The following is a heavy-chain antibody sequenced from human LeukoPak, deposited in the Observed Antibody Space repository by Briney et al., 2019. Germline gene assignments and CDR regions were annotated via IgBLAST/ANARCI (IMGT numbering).Heavy chain of an antibody. D-gene: IGHD3-10*01. CDR3: AKDGDIWLGDLNWFDP. CDR2: ISGGGGNT. V-gene: IGHV3-23*01. CDR1: GFTFSSYA. Sequence: GGSLRLSCAASGFTFSSYAVSWVRQAPGKGLEWVSTISGGGGNTYYADSVKGRFTISRDISKNTLYLQMNSLRAEDTAVYYCAKDGDIWLGDLNWFDPWGQGTLVTVSS. J-gene: IGHJ5*02.